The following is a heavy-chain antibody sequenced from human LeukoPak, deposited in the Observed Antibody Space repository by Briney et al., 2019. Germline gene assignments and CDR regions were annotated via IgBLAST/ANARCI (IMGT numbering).Heavy chain of an antibody. D-gene: IGHD1-1*01. V-gene: IGHV3-9*01. Sequence: GGSLRLSCAASGFTFDDYAMHWVRQAPGKGLEWVSGISWNSGSIGYADSVKGRFSISRDNSQNTLSLQMNSLRPEDTAVYYCVKATGTTSLNFDPWGQGTLVTVSS. CDR1: GFTFDDYA. CDR2: ISWNSGSI. CDR3: VKATGTTSLNFDP. J-gene: IGHJ5*02.